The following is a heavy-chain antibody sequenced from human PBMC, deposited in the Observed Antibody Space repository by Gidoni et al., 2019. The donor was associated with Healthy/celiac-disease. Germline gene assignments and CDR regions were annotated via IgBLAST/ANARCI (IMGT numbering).Heavy chain of an antibody. CDR2: INHSGST. CDR1: GGSFSGYY. V-gene: IGHV4-34*01. CDR3: ASRTIRHAFDI. D-gene: IGHD3-10*01. J-gene: IGHJ3*02. Sequence: QVQLQQWGAGLLKPSETLSLTCPVYGGSFSGYYWSWIRQPPGKGLEWIGEINHSGSTNYNPSLKSRVTISVDTSKNQFSLKLSSVTAADTAVYYCASRTIRHAFDIWGQGTMVTVSS.